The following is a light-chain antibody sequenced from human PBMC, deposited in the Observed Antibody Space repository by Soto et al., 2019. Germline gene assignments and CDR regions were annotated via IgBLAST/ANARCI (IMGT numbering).Light chain of an antibody. V-gene: IGKV3-20*01. J-gene: IGKJ1*01. CDR2: GAS. Sequence: EIVLTQSPGTLSLSPGERATLSCRASQSVSSSYLAWYQQKPGQAPRLLISGASSRAPGIPDRFSGSGSGTDFTLTITRLEPEDFAVYYCQQYGSSPWTFGQGTKVEIK. CDR3: QQYGSSPWT. CDR1: QSVSSSY.